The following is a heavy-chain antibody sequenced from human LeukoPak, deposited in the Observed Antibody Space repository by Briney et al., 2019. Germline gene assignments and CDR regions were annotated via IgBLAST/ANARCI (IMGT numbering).Heavy chain of an antibody. V-gene: IGHV1-69*06. CDR2: IIPIFGTA. J-gene: IGHJ4*02. CDR1: GGTFSSYA. CDR3: ARAQSDVFIAVGGGIY. D-gene: IGHD6-13*01. Sequence: GASVKVSCKASGGTFSSYAISWVRQAPGQGLEWMGGIIPIFGTANYAQKFRGRVTITADKSTRTAYMELSSLRSDDTAVYYCARAQSDVFIAVGGGIYWGQGTLVTVSS.